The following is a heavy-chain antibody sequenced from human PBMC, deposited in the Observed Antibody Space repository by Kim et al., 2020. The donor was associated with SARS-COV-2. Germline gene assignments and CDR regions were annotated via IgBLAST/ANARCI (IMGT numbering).Heavy chain of an antibody. V-gene: IGHV1-8*01. D-gene: IGHD1-26*01. CDR2: T. J-gene: IGHJ4*02. Sequence: TGYAQKFQGRVTMTRNTSISTAYMELSSLRSEDTAVYYCASSIVGATAGYWGQGTLVTVSS. CDR3: ASSIVGATAGY.